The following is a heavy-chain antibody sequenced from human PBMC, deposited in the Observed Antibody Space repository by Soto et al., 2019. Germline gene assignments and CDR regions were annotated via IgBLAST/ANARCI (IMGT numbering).Heavy chain of an antibody. CDR1: GGTFSSYT. V-gene: IGHV1-69*06. Sequence: QLHLVQSGAEVKKPGSSVKVSCKASGGTFSSYTINWVRQAPGQGLEWLGGIIPMFGTLYYAQKVQGRLTIAADSSTSTAYMELSTLRSDDTAVYYCARKVASSDDAFDIWGQGTMVTVSS. CDR3: ARKVASSDDAFDI. CDR2: IIPMFGTL. J-gene: IGHJ3*02. D-gene: IGHD6-6*01.